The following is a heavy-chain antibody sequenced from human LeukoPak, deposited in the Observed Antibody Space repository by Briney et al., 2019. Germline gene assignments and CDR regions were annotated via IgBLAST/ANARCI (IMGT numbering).Heavy chain of an antibody. V-gene: IGHV4-59*01. CDR2: SSYSGST. CDR3: VREHDWGDFDF. J-gene: IGHJ4*02. CDR1: GGSISSYY. D-gene: IGHD3-9*01. Sequence: SDTLSLTCTVSGGSISSYYWSWIPQPPGKGLEWIACSSYSGSTKYNPSLKSRVTISVDTSKNQLSLKLRSVTAADTGVYYCVREHDWGDFDFWGQGTLVTVSS.